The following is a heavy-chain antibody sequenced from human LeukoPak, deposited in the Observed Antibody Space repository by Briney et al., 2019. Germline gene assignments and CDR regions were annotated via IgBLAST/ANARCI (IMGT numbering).Heavy chain of an antibody. Sequence: SETLSLTCTVSGGSFSSYYWSWIRQPPGKGLEWIGYIYYSGSTNYNPSLKSRVTISVDTSKNQFSLKLSSVTAADTAVYYCARAGDFYGDYGKDPFDYWGQGTLVTVSS. D-gene: IGHD4-17*01. CDR3: ARAGDFYGDYGKDPFDY. V-gene: IGHV4-59*01. J-gene: IGHJ4*02. CDR2: IYYSGST. CDR1: GGSFSSYY.